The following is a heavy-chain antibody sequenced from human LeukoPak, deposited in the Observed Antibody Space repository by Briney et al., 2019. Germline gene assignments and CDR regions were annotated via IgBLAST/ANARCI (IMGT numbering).Heavy chain of an antibody. D-gene: IGHD6-13*01. CDR1: GYTFTGYY. Sequence: ASVKVSCKASGYTFTGYYMHWARQAPGQGLEWMGWINPNSGGTNYAQRFQGRVTMTRDTSISTAYMELSRLRSDDTAVYYCASVIAAAGTPDYWGQGTLVTVSS. V-gene: IGHV1-2*02. CDR3: ASVIAAAGTPDY. CDR2: INPNSGGT. J-gene: IGHJ4*02.